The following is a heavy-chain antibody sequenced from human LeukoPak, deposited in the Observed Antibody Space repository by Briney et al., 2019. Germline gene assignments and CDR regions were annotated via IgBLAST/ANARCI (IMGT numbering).Heavy chain of an antibody. CDR3: ARGSSSWYLDY. V-gene: IGHV3-48*03. Sequence: GGSLRLSCAASGFTFSSYEMNWVRQAPGKGLGRVSYISSSGSTINYAYSVKGRFTTSRDNAKNSLYLQMNSLRAEDTAVYYCARGSSSWYLDYWGQGTQVTVSS. J-gene: IGHJ4*02. CDR2: ISSSGSTI. D-gene: IGHD6-13*01. CDR1: GFTFSSYE.